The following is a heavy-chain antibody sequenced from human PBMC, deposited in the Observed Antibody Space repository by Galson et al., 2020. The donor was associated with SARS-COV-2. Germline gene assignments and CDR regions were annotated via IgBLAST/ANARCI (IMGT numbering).Heavy chain of an antibody. J-gene: IGHJ4*02. Sequence: GGSLRLYCAASGFTFSNYAMSWVRQAPGKGLDWVSAISGSGGNTYYADSVKGRFTISRDNSKSTLYLQMNSLRAEDTAVYYCAKDRGSSGSSDYWGQGTLVTVSS. V-gene: IGHV3-23*01. D-gene: IGHD6-19*01. CDR1: GFTFSNYA. CDR2: ISGSGGNT. CDR3: AKDRGSSGSSDY.